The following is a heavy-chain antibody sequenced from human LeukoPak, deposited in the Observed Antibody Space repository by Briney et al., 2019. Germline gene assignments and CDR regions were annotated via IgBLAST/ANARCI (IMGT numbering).Heavy chain of an antibody. CDR3: ARERGVYSSSSGVAFDI. Sequence: QPGRSLRLSCAASGSTFSSYGMHWVRQAPGKGLEWVAVIWYDGSNKYYADSVKGRFTISRDNSKNTLYLQMNSLRAEDTAVYYCARERGVYSSSSGVAFDIWGQGTMVTVSS. V-gene: IGHV3-33*01. CDR2: IWYDGSNK. CDR1: GSTFSSYG. D-gene: IGHD6-13*01. J-gene: IGHJ3*02.